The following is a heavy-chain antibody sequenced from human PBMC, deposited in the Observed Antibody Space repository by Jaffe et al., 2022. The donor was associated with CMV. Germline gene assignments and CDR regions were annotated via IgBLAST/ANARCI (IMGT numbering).Heavy chain of an antibody. V-gene: IGHV3-48*02. Sequence: EVQLVESGGGLVQPGGSLRLSCAASGFTFSSYSMNWVRQAPGKGLEWVSYISSSSSTIYYADSVKGRFTISRDNAKNSLYLQMNSLRDEDTAVYYCAREETMYDRTTSTALPYGMDVWGQGTTVTVSS. CDR2: ISSSSSTI. CDR1: GFTFSSYS. J-gene: IGHJ6*02. D-gene: IGHD3-10*02. CDR3: AREETMYDRTTSTALPYGMDV.